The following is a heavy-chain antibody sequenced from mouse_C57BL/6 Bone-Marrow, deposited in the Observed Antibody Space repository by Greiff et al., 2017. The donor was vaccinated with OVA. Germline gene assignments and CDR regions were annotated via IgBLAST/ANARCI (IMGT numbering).Heavy chain of an antibody. CDR2: IDPSDSYT. J-gene: IGHJ4*01. V-gene: IGHV1-59*01. CDR3: ARLPGYYAMDY. Sequence: QVQLQQPGAELVRPGTSVKLSCKASGYTFTSYWMHWVKQRPGQGLEWIGVIDPSDSYTNYNQKFKGKATLTVDTSSSTAYMQRSSLTSEDSAVYYGARLPGYYAMDYWGQGTSVTVSS. CDR1: GYTFTSYW.